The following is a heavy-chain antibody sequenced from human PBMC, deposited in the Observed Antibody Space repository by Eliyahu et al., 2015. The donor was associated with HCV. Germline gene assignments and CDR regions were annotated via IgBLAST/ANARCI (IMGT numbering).Heavy chain of an antibody. V-gene: IGHV1-8*01. D-gene: IGHD4-17*01. CDR2: MNPNSGNT. J-gene: IGHJ4*02. Sequence: INWVRQATGQGLEWMGWMNPNSGNTGYAQKFQGRVTMTRNTSISTAYMELSSLRSEDTAVYYCVVEYGDYDYWGQGTLVTVSS. CDR3: VVEYGDYDY.